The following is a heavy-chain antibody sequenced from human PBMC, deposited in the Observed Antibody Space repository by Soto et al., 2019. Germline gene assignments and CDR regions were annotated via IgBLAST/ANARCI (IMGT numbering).Heavy chain of an antibody. D-gene: IGHD5-12*01. J-gene: IGHJ4*02. Sequence: GGSLRLSCAASGFTFSSYGMHWVRQAPGKGLEWVAVIWYDGSNKYYADSVKGRFTISRDNSKNTLYLQMNSLRAEDTAVYYCARDNGDGYKLDYWGQGTLVTAPQ. CDR2: IWYDGSNK. CDR3: ARDNGDGYKLDY. V-gene: IGHV3-33*01. CDR1: GFTFSSYG.